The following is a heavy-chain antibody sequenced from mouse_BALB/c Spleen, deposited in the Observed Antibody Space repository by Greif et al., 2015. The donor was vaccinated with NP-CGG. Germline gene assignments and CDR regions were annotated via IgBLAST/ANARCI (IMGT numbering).Heavy chain of an antibody. CDR3: AREYGSPYFDY. Sequence: EVHLVESGGGLVQPGGSRKLSCAASGFTFSSFGMHWVRQAPEKGLEWVAYISSGSSTIYYADTVKGRFTISRDNPKNTLFLQMTSLRSEDTAMYYCAREYGSPYFDYWGQGTTLTVSS. D-gene: IGHD1-1*01. CDR2: ISSGSSTI. V-gene: IGHV5-17*02. CDR1: GFTFSSFG. J-gene: IGHJ2*01.